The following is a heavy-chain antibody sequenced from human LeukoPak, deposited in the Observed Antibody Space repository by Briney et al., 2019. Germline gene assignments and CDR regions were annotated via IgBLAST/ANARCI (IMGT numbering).Heavy chain of an antibody. CDR2: IYYSGST. CDR1: GGSISSGGYY. Sequence: SETLSLTCTVSGGSISSGGYYWSWIRQHPGKGLEWIGYIYYSGSTYYNPSLKSRVTISVDTSKNQSSLKLSSVTAADTAVYCCARDRPGSWRENWFDPWGQGTLVNVSS. J-gene: IGHJ5*02. D-gene: IGHD1-26*01. CDR3: ARDRPGSWRENWFDP. V-gene: IGHV4-31*03.